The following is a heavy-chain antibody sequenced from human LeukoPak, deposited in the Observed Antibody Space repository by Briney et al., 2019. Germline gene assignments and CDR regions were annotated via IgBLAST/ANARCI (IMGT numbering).Heavy chain of an antibody. V-gene: IGHV4-34*01. CDR3: ARGRSIDP. CDR1: GGSFSGYY. Sequence: SETLSLTCAVYGGSFSGYYWSWIRQPPGKGLEWIGEINHSGSTNYNPSLKSRVTISVDTSKNQFSLKLSSVTAADTAVYYCARGRSIDPWGQGTLVTVSS. D-gene: IGHD3-10*01. CDR2: INHSGST. J-gene: IGHJ5*02.